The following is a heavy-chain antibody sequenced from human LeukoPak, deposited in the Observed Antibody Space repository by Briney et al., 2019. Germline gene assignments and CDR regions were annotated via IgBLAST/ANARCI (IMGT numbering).Heavy chain of an antibody. CDR1: GGSVSSAY. CDR2: IYYSGST. J-gene: IGHJ4*02. Sequence: SETLSLTCAVSGGSVSSAYWSWIRQPPGKGLEWIGYIYYSGSTNYNPSLKSRVTISVDTSKNQFSLKLSSVTAADTAVYYCARDLGPRVFDYWGQGTLVTVSS. D-gene: IGHD6-13*01. V-gene: IGHV4-59*02. CDR3: ARDLGPRVFDY.